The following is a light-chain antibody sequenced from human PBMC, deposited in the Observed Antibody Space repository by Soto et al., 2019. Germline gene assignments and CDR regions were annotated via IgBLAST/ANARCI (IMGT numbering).Light chain of an antibody. CDR1: SSDVGAYTF. CDR2: DVS. CDR3: SSYTSSSTPV. V-gene: IGLV2-14*03. Sequence: QSALTQPASVSGSPGQSITISCTGTSSDVGAYTFVSWYQQHPDKVPKLMIFDVSRRPSGVSDRFSGSKSGNTASLTISGLQPEDAADYYCSSYTSSSTPVFGSGTKLTVL. J-gene: IGLJ1*01.